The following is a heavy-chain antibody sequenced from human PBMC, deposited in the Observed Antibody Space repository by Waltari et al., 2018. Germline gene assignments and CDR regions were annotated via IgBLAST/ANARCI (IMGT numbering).Heavy chain of an antibody. CDR3: ARAGRHGSSTSCYRGPGY. Sequence: QVQLVQSGAEVKKPGASVKVSCKASGYTFTGSYMHWVRQAPGQGLEWMGRINTNSGGTNYAQKFQGRVTMTRDTSSSTAYMELSRLRSDDTAVYYCARAGRHGSSTSCYRGPGYWGQGTLVTVSS. CDR2: INTNSGGT. J-gene: IGHJ4*02. D-gene: IGHD2-2*02. CDR1: GYTFTGSY. V-gene: IGHV1-2*06.